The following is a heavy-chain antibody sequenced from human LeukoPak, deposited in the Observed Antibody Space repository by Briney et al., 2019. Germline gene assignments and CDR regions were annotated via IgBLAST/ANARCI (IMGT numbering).Heavy chain of an antibody. Sequence: PGGSLRLSCVASGFSFTTHAMGWVRQAPGKGLEWVSHISGSGGSTKYSGSVKGRFTISRDNSKSTLYLQMNSLRAEDTAVYYCARDCGYCSGGSCYPDAFDIWGQGTMVTVSS. CDR3: ARDCGYCSGGSCYPDAFDI. CDR1: GFSFTTHA. J-gene: IGHJ3*02. CDR2: ISGSGGST. D-gene: IGHD2-15*01. V-gene: IGHV3-23*01.